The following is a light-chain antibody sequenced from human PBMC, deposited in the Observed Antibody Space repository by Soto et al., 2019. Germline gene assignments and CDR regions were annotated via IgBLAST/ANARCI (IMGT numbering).Light chain of an antibody. J-gene: IGLJ1*01. Sequence: QSALTQPRSESGSPGQSVTISCTGTGNDVGAYNYVSWYQQHPGRPPKLLIYGVVRWPSGVPDRFSGSKSGNTASLTISGLQAEDEADYFCCSYAGGYTYLFGTGTKLTVL. V-gene: IGLV2-11*01. CDR3: CSYAGGYTYL. CDR1: GNDVGAYNY. CDR2: GVV.